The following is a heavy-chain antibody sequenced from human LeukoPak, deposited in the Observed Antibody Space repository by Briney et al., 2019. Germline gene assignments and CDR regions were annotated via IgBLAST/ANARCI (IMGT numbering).Heavy chain of an antibody. CDR1: GFTFSSYA. D-gene: IGHD3-10*02. CDR3: ARDRNVRAVTGWFDP. J-gene: IGHJ5*02. Sequence: GGSLRLSCAASGFTFSSYAMHWVRQAPGKGLEYVSAISSNGGSTYYANSVKGRFTISRDNSKNTLYLQMNSLRAEDTAVYYCARDRNVRAVTGWFDPWGQGTLVTVSS. V-gene: IGHV3-64*01. CDR2: ISSNGGST.